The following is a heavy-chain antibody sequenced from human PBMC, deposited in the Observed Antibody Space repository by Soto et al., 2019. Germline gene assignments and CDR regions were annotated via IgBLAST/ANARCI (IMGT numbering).Heavy chain of an antibody. CDR3: ARGGYNWNYGPYYYYGMDV. CDR1: GGTFSSYA. V-gene: IGHV1-69*13. CDR2: IIPIFGTA. J-gene: IGHJ6*02. Sequence: SVKVSCKASGGTFSSYAISWVRQAPGQGLEWMGGIIPIFGTANYAQKFQGRVTITADESTSTAYMELSSLRSEDTAVYYCARGGYNWNYGPYYYYGMDVWGQGTAVTVSS. D-gene: IGHD1-7*01.